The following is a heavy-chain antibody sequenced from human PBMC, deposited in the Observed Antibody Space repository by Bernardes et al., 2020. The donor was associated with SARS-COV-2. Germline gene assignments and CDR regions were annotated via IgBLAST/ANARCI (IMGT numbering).Heavy chain of an antibody. V-gene: IGHV3-30*18. CDR1: GFTFSSYG. D-gene: IGHD6-19*01. CDR3: AKDLNSSGWYLGY. CDR2: ISYDGSNK. Sequence: GGSLRLSCAASGFTFSSYGMHWVRQAPGKGLEWVAVISYDGSNKYYADSVKGRFTISRDNSKNTLYLQMNSLRAEDTAVYYCAKDLNSSGWYLGYWGQGTLVTVSS. J-gene: IGHJ4*02.